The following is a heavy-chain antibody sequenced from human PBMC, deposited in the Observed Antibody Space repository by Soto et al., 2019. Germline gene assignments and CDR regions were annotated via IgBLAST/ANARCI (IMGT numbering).Heavy chain of an antibody. CDR2: IYWNDDK. CDR1: GFSPSTSGVG. V-gene: IGHV2-5*01. CDR3: AHRPIAADGNWFDP. J-gene: IGHJ5*02. Sequence: SGPTLVNPTQTLTLTCTFSGFSPSTSGVGVGWIRQPPGKALECLALIYWNDDKRYSPSLKSRPTIPKETSKNQVVLTMTNMDPVDTATYYCAHRPIAADGNWFDPWGQGILVTVSS. D-gene: IGHD6-13*01.